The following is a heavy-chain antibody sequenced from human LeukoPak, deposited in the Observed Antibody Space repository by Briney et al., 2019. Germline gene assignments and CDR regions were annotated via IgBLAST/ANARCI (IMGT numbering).Heavy chain of an antibody. Sequence: GGSLRLSCTASGFTFGDYAMSWVRQAPGKGLVWVSRINPDGSTTSYADSVKGRFTISRDSAKNTLYLQMNSLRAEDTAVYYCARVSVGRYYFDNWGQGTPVTVS. CDR3: ARVSVGRYYFDN. D-gene: IGHD3-3*02. V-gene: IGHV3-74*01. CDR1: GFTFGDYA. CDR2: INPDGSTT. J-gene: IGHJ4*02.